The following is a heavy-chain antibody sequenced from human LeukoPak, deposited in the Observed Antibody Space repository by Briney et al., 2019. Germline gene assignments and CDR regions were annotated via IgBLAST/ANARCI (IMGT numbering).Heavy chain of an antibody. CDR3: AKDNNLGVVSLYYYYYMDV. CDR1: GFTFSSYA. CDR2: IRYDGSNK. V-gene: IGHV3-30*02. D-gene: IGHD3-3*01. Sequence: GGSLRLSCAASGFTFSSYAMHWVRQAPGKGLEWVAFIRYDGSNKYYADSVKGRFTISRDNSKNTLYLQMNSLRAEDTAVYYCAKDNNLGVVSLYYYYYMDVWGKGTTVTVSS. J-gene: IGHJ6*03.